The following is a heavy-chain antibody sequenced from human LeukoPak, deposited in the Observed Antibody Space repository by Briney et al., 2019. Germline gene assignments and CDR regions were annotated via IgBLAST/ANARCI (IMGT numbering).Heavy chain of an antibody. J-gene: IGHJ6*03. CDR2: ISAYNGNT. D-gene: IGHD1-7*01. CDR1: GYTFTSYG. Sequence: ASVKVSCKASGYTFTSYGISWVRQAPGQGLEWMGWISAYNGNTNYAQKLQGRVTTTTDTSTSTAYMELRSLRSDDTAVYYCARPRTGTTPYYYYYMDVWGKGTTVTVSS. CDR3: ARPRTGTTPYYYYYMDV. V-gene: IGHV1-18*01.